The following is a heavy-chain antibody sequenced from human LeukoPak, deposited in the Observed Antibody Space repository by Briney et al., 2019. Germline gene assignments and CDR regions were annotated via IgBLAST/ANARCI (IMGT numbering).Heavy chain of an antibody. J-gene: IGHJ3*02. CDR1: GGSISSYY. CDR2: IYYSGST. Sequence: PSETLSLTCTVSGGSISSYYWSWIRQPPGKGLEWIGYIYYSGSTNYNPSLKSRVTISVDTSKNQFSLKLSSVTAADTAVYYCARRVYSNLNDAFDIWGQGPMVTVSS. D-gene: IGHD4-11*01. V-gene: IGHV4-59*08. CDR3: ARRVYSNLNDAFDI.